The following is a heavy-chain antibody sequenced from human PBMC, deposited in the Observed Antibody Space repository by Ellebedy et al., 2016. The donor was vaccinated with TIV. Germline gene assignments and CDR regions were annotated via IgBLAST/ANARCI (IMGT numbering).Heavy chain of an antibody. CDR1: GFTLSSYT. CDR3: ARAGRFGELKA. J-gene: IGHJ5*02. D-gene: IGHD3-10*01. V-gene: IGHV3-21*01. Sequence: PGGSLRLSCAASGFTLSSYTMNWVRQAPGKGLEWVSSISSGISYKYHADSVRGRFTISRDNTKNSLYLQMNSLRAEDTAVYYCARAGRFGELKAWGQGTLVTVSS. CDR2: ISSGISYK.